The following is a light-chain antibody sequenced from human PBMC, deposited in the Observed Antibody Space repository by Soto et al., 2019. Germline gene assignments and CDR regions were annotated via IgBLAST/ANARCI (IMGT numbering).Light chain of an antibody. CDR2: GAT. CDR1: QSVSGNY. V-gene: IGKV3-20*01. Sequence: EIVLTQSPGTLSLSPGERATLSCRASQSVSGNYLAWYQQKLGQAPRLLIYGATSRATGIPDRFSGSVSGTDFPPPISRLEPEAFAVYYCQQYGRSATFTFGPGTKGDIK. J-gene: IGKJ3*01. CDR3: QQYGRSATFT.